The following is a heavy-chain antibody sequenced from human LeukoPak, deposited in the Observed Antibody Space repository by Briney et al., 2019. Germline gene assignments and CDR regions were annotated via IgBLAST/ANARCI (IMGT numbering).Heavy chain of an antibody. CDR1: GFTFSSYA. D-gene: IGHD6-19*01. CDR2: ISSNGGST. Sequence: GRSLRLSCSVSGFTFSSYAMHWVRQAPGKGLEYVSAISSNGGSTYYAVYVKGRFTISREHYKNTLYLQMSSLTAEDTAVYYCVKALYSSGWYCDYCGQGTLVTVSS. CDR3: VKALYSSGWYCDY. J-gene: IGHJ4*02. V-gene: IGHV3-64D*06.